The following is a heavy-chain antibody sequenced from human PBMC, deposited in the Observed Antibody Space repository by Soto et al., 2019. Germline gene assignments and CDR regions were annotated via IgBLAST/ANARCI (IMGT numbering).Heavy chain of an antibody. CDR3: AREGLVLVPTTVNSDYYYYAMDV. V-gene: IGHV1-3*01. CDR1: GYTFTGYA. Sequence: EASVKVSCKASGYTFTGYAMHWVRQAPGQRLEWMGWINAGNGNTKYSQKFQGRVTITRDTSASTAYMELSSLRSEDTAVYYCAREGLVLVPTTVNSDYYYYAMDVWGQGTTVTVSS. D-gene: IGHD2-2*01. CDR2: INAGNGNT. J-gene: IGHJ6*02.